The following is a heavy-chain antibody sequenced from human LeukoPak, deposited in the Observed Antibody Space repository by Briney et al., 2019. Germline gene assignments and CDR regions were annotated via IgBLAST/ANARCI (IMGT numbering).Heavy chain of an antibody. CDR2: ISSSSSYI. CDR1: GFTFSNYW. Sequence: GGSLRLSCAASGFTFSNYWMHWVRQAPGKGLEWVSSISSSSSYIYYADSVKGRFTISRDNAKNSLYLQMNSLRAEDTAVYYCARGLNWKYGWIDPWGQGTLVTVSS. J-gene: IGHJ5*02. D-gene: IGHD1-7*01. CDR3: ARGLNWKYGWIDP. V-gene: IGHV3-21*01.